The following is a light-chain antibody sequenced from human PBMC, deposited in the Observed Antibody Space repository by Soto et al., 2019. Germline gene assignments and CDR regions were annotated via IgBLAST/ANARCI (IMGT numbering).Light chain of an antibody. CDR3: QHYNNWPPWT. Sequence: EIVWTQSPGTLSLSPGERATLSCRASQSVSTNLAWYQHKPGQAPRLLIYGASTRATGIPASFSGSGSGTEFTLTISSLQSEDFAVYYCQHYNNWPPWTFGQGTKV. J-gene: IGKJ1*01. V-gene: IGKV3-15*01. CDR1: QSVSTN. CDR2: GAS.